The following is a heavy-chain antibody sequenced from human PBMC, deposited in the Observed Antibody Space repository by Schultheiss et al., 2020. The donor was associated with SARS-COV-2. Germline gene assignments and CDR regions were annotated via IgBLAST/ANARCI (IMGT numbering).Heavy chain of an antibody. CDR2: ISYDGSNK. D-gene: IGHD6-13*01. J-gene: IGHJ4*02. V-gene: IGHV3-30*18. Sequence: GGSLRLSCAASGFTFSSYSMNWVRQAPGKGLEWVAVISYDGSNKYYADSVKGRFTISRDNSKNTLYLQMNSLRAEDTAVYYCAKEGASSWYDFRYFDYWGQGTLVTVSS. CDR1: GFTFSSYS. CDR3: AKEGASSWYDFRYFDY.